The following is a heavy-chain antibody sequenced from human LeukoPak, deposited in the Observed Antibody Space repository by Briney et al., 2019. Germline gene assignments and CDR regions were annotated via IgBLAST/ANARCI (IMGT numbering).Heavy chain of an antibody. D-gene: IGHD3-22*01. CDR1: GFTFSNAW. CDR3: ARDSNPGDSSGYYDAFDI. V-gene: IGHV3-7*03. Sequence: GGSLRLSCAASGFTFSNAWMTWVRQAPGKGPEWVANIKGDGSKKNLVDSVKGRFTISRDNAKNSLYLEMSSLRAEDTAVYYCARDSNPGDSSGYYDAFDIWGQGTKVTVSS. J-gene: IGHJ3*02. CDR2: IKGDGSKK.